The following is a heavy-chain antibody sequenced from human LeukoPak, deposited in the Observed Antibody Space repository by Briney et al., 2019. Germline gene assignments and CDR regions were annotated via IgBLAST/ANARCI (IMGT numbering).Heavy chain of an antibody. CDR2: ISSSGANT. V-gene: IGHV3-23*01. CDR3: AKDGHYDSSGFTLQY. Sequence: GGSLRLSCAASGFTFTNYAITWVRQAPGKGLEWVPTISSSGANTYYADSVRGRLTISRDNSKNTLYLQMNSLRAEDTAVYYCAKDGHYDSSGFTLQYWGQGTLVTVSS. J-gene: IGHJ1*01. D-gene: IGHD3-22*01. CDR1: GFTFTNYA.